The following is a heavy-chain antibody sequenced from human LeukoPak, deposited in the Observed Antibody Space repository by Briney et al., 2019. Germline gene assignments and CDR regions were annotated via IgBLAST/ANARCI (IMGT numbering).Heavy chain of an antibody. V-gene: IGHV1-18*01. Sequence: ASVKVSRKASGYTFTSYGISWVRQAPGQGLEWMGWISAYNGNTNYAQKLQGRVTMTTDTSTSTAYMELRSLRSDDTAVYYCARAPITDYGDYDGYWGQGTLVTVSS. CDR3: ARAPITDYGDYDGY. J-gene: IGHJ4*02. D-gene: IGHD4-17*01. CDR2: ISAYNGNT. CDR1: GYTFTSYG.